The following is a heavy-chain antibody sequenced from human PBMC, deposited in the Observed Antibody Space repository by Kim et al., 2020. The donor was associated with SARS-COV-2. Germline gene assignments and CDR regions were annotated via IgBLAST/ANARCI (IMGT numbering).Heavy chain of an antibody. J-gene: IGHJ3*02. CDR3: ARGGATVVTFDAFDI. CDR2: IYSGGST. Sequence: GGSLRLSCAASGFTVSSNYMSWVRQAPGKGLEWVSVIYSGGSTYYADSVKGRFTISRDNSKNTLYLQMNSLRAEDTAVYYCARGGATVVTFDAFDIWGQGTMVTVSS. D-gene: IGHD4-17*01. V-gene: IGHV3-66*02. CDR1: GFTVSSNY.